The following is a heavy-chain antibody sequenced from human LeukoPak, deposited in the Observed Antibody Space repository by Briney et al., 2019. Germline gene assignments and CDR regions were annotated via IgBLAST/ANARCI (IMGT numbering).Heavy chain of an antibody. CDR1: GFTFSPLG. J-gene: IGHJ4*02. CDR3: ARGRGLTLSYHYFDY. Sequence: TGGSLRLSCAASGFTFSPLGMNWVRQAPGRGLVWVSYISSGSSTTYYADSVKGRFTISRDNAKNSLYLQMNSLRDEDTAVYYCARGRGLTLSYHYFDYWGQGALVTVSS. CDR2: ISSGSSTT. V-gene: IGHV3-48*02. D-gene: IGHD3-10*01.